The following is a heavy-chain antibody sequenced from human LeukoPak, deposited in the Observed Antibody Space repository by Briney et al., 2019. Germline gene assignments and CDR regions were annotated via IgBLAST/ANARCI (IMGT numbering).Heavy chain of an antibody. J-gene: IGHJ4*02. CDR2: ISYDGSNK. CDR3: AKDMGRKTYYYDSSGSE. CDR1: RFTFSSYG. D-gene: IGHD3-22*01. Sequence: GRSLRLSCAASRFTFSSYGMHWVRQAPGKGLEWVAVISYDGSNKYYADSVKGRFTISRDNSKNTLYLQMNSLRAEDTAVYYCAKDMGRKTYYYDSSGSEWGQGTLVTVSS. V-gene: IGHV3-30*18.